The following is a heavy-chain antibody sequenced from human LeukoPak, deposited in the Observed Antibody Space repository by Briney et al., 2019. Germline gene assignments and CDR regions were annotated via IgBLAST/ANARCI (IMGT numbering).Heavy chain of an antibody. V-gene: IGHV1-69*13. CDR1: GGTFSSYA. J-gene: IGHJ3*02. D-gene: IGHD6-19*01. Sequence: ASVNVSCKASGGTFSSYAISWVRQAPGQGLEWMGGIIPIFGTANYAQKFQGRVTITADESTSTAYMELSSLRSEDTAVYYCARSSSGWDDAFDIWGQGTMVTVSS. CDR3: ARSSSGWDDAFDI. CDR2: IIPIFGTA.